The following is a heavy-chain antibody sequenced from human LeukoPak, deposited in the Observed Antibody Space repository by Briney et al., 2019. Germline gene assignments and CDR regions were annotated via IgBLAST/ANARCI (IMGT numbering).Heavy chain of an antibody. V-gene: IGHV4-34*01. J-gene: IGHJ4*02. Sequence: PSETLSLTCAVYGGSFSGYYWSWIRRPPGKGLEWIGEINHSGSTNYNPSLKSRVTISVDTSKNQFSLKLSSVTAADTAVYYCARIEAQYYFDYWGQGTLVTVSS. CDR3: ARIEAQYYFDY. D-gene: IGHD6-19*01. CDR1: GGSFSGYY. CDR2: INHSGST.